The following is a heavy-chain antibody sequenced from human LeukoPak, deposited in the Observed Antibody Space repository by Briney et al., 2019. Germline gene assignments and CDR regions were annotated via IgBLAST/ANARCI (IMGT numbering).Heavy chain of an antibody. Sequence: GGSLRLSCVASDFTFSNYWMSWVRQVPGKGLEWVSASSSSDDGKWYAESVRGRFTISRDTSKNTVYLQMNSLRVEDAGVYYCARDQTPFVWGQGTLVTVSS. CDR1: DFTFSNYW. CDR3: ARDQTPFV. CDR2: SSSSDDGK. V-gene: IGHV3-23*01. J-gene: IGHJ4*02.